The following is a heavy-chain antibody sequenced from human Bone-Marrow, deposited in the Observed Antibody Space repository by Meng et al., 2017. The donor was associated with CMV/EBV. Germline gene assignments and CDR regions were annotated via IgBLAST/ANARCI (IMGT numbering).Heavy chain of an antibody. CDR3: TRGFPGGGHAVFSDY. CDR2: IHYSGTT. V-gene: IGHV4-59*01. Sequence: SDPLSFPCRVSGGSMSSYYWTWIRHSPGEGLEWIGWIHYSGTTSFNPSLKSRVAISIDTSKNQFFLNLKSVTAADTAVYYCTRGFPGGGHAVFSDYWGQGMLVTVSS. D-gene: IGHD3-16*01. J-gene: IGHJ4*02. CDR1: GGSMSSYY.